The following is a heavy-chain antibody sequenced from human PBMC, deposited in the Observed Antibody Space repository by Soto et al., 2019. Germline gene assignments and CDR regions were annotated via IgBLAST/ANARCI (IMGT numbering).Heavy chain of an antibody. CDR3: ARAWWSSSRWFDP. CDR1: GFTVSSNY. Sequence: EVPLVETGGGLIQPGGSLRLSCEVTGFTVSSNYMSWVRQAPGKGLEWVSVIYSGGTTYSADSVKGRFTISRDDSKNTLDLQMNSLRAEDTAVYYCARAWWSSSRWFDPWGQGTLVTVSS. J-gene: IGHJ5*02. D-gene: IGHD6-6*01. V-gene: IGHV3-53*02. CDR2: IYSGGTT.